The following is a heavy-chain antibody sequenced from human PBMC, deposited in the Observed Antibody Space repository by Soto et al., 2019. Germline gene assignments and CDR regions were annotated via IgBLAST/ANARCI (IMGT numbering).Heavy chain of an antibody. J-gene: IGHJ6*02. CDR2: ISYDGSNK. Sequence: GGSLRLSCAASGFTFSSYAMHWVRQAPGKGLEWVAVISYDGSNKYYADSVKGRFTISRDNSKNTLYLQMNSLRAEDTAVYYCASGQVDTAGFYYYYGMDVWGQGTTVTVSS. CDR3: ASGQVDTAGFYYYYGMDV. V-gene: IGHV3-30-3*01. D-gene: IGHD5-18*01. CDR1: GFTFSSYA.